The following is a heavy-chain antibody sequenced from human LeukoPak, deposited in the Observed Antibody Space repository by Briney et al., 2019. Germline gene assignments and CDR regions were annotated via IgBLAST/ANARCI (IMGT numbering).Heavy chain of an antibody. V-gene: IGHV3-66*01. CDR2: IYSGGST. CDR3: ARDRYNSSGYWFDP. CDR1: GFTVSSNY. D-gene: IGHD3-22*01. Sequence: GGSLRLSCAASGFTVSSNYMSWVRQAPGKGLEWVSVIYSGGSTYYADSVKGRFTISRDNSKNTLYLQMNSLRAEDTAVYYCARDRYNSSGYWFDPWGQGTLVTVSS. J-gene: IGHJ5*02.